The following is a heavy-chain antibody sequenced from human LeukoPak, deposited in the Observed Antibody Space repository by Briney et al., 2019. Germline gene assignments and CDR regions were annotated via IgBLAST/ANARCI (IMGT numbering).Heavy chain of an antibody. D-gene: IGHD6-13*01. J-gene: IGHJ6*03. CDR1: GGSISSYY. CDR3: ARNLAAAAGSYYYYMDV. Sequence: PSETLSLTCTVSGGSISSYYCNWVRQPAGKGLEWVGRIYTTGSTNYNPSLKSRVTMSVDTSKNQFSLKLSSVTAADTAVYYCARNLAAAAGSYYYYMDVWGKGTTVTVSS. V-gene: IGHV4-4*07. CDR2: IYTTGST.